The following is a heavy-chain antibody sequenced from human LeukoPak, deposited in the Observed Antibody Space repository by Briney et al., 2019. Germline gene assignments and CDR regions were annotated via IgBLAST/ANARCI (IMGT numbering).Heavy chain of an antibody. D-gene: IGHD3-3*01. J-gene: IGHJ3*02. V-gene: IGHV4-39*01. CDR3: ASLPLRFLEWLYAFDI. Sequence: SETLSLTCTVSGGSISSSSYYWGWIRQPPGKGLEWIGSIYYSGSTYYNPSLKSRVTISLDTSKSQFSLKLSSVTAADTAVYYCASLPLRFLEWLYAFDIWGQGTMVTVSS. CDR1: GGSISSSSYY. CDR2: IYYSGST.